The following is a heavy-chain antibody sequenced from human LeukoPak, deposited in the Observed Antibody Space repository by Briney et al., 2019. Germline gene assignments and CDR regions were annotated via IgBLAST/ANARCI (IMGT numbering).Heavy chain of an antibody. J-gene: IGHJ4*02. CDR3: ARGPCQNIGSCYGVGLDY. Sequence: SVKVSCKASGGTFSSYTISWVRQAPGQGLEWMGRIIPILGIANYAQKFQGRVTITADKSTSTAYMELSSLRSEDTAVYYCARGPCQNIGSCYGVGLDYWGQGTLVTVSS. CDR1: GGTFSSYT. CDR2: IIPILGIA. D-gene: IGHD2-15*01. V-gene: IGHV1-69*02.